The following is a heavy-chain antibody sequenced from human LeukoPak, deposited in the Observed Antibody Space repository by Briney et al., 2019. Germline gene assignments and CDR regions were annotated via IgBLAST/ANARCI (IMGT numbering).Heavy chain of an antibody. Sequence: PSETLSLTCAVSDYSISRGYYWGWIRQPPGRGLEWIGGIYHSGATYYNPSLVSRFTISVDMSKNQFFLKVRSVTAADTAVYYCARVNWNFKTLDNWGQGTLVTVSS. CDR2: IYHSGAT. J-gene: IGHJ4*02. CDR1: DYSISRGYY. D-gene: IGHD1-7*01. CDR3: ARVNWNFKTLDN. V-gene: IGHV4-38-2*01.